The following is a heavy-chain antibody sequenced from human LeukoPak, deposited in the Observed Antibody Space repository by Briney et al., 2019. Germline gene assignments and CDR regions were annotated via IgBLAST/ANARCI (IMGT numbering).Heavy chain of an antibody. CDR1: GGTFSSYA. D-gene: IGHD3-22*01. CDR3: ARDRAGEYYDSSGYPFDY. V-gene: IGHV1-69*04. CDR2: IIPILGIA. J-gene: IGHJ4*02. Sequence: SVKVSCKASGGTFSSYAISWVRQAPGQGLEWMGRIIPILGIANYAQKFQGRVTITADKSTSTAYMELSSLRSEDTAVYYCARDRAGEYYDSSGYPFDYWGQGTLVTVSS.